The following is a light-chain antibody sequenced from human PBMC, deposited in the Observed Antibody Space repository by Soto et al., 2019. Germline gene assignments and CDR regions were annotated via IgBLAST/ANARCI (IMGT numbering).Light chain of an antibody. CDR2: GAF. V-gene: IGKV3-15*01. Sequence: EIVMTQSPATLSVSPGESATLSCRASRSVYANLAWYQQRPGQAPRLLIYGAFTRATDIPARFRGSGSGTEFSHTISSVQSEDFAVSYCQQYDVWPFTFGPGTKVDIK. J-gene: IGKJ3*01. CDR3: QQYDVWPFT. CDR1: RSVYAN.